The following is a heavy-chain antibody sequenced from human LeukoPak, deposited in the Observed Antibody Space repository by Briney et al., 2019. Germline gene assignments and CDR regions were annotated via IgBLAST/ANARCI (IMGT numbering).Heavy chain of an antibody. D-gene: IGHD3-22*01. J-gene: IGHJ4*02. V-gene: IGHV4-4*07. Sequence: SETLSLTCTVSGGSISSYYWSWIRQPAGKGLEWIGRIYTSGSTNYNPSLKSRVTMSVDTSKNQFSLKLSSVTAADTAVYYCARGKGDLSMIVMIVTAVEFYFDSWGPGTLVTVSS. CDR1: GGSISSYY. CDR3: ARGKGDLSMIVMIVTAVEFYFDS. CDR2: IYTSGST.